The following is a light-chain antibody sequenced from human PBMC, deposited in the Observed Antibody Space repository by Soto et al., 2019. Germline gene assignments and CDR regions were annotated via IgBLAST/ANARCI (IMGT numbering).Light chain of an antibody. V-gene: IGKV1-12*01. CDR2: AAS. Sequence: DIQMTQSPSSVSASVGDRVTITCRASQSISSWLAGYQQKTGTVHKLLIYAASSLKSGVPSRFSGSGAGTEFTHTITSLPPEDFGTYYGQEGDSFPITFGQGTRLEIK. CDR3: QEGDSFPIT. J-gene: IGKJ5*01. CDR1: QSISSW.